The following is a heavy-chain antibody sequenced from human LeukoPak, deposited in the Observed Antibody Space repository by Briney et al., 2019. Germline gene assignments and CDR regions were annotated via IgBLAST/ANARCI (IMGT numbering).Heavy chain of an antibody. J-gene: IGHJ5*02. Sequence: SETLSLTCSVSGASVTSDGFYWVWLRQSPGQGLDWIATIYYTGSTYYDPSLKSRVTISIDTSKTQFSLNVRSVSAAAAAVYYCARHSGSGSLSRPFDPWGQGTLVTVTS. V-gene: IGHV4-39*01. D-gene: IGHD3-10*01. CDR2: IYYTGST. CDR1: GASVTSDGFY. CDR3: ARHSGSGSLSRPFDP.